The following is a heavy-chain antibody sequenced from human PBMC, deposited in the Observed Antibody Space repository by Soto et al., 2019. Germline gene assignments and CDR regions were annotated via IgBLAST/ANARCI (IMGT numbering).Heavy chain of an antibody. V-gene: IGHV3-7*01. CDR2: INQDGSEK. Sequence: HPGGSLRLSCAASGFSFSDYWMCWVRQAPGKGLEWVTNINQDGSEKNYVDSVKGRFTISRDNAKNSLYLQMNSLRAEDTAVYYCARRGYMDVWGKGTTVTVSS. J-gene: IGHJ6*03. CDR1: GFSFSDYW. CDR3: ARRGYMDV.